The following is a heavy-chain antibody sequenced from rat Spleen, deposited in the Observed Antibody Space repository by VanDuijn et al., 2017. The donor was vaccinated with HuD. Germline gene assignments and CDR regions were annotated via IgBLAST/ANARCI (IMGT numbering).Heavy chain of an antibody. CDR1: GFSLISHS. D-gene: IGHD1-4*01. J-gene: IGHJ4*01. CDR2: VSSGGTT. V-gene: IGHV2-38*01. Sequence: QVQLKESGPGLVQSSQTLSLICTVSGFSLISHSVHWVRQPPGKGLEWIAAVSSGGTTYYSSALKSRLSISRDTSKNQVFLKMNSLQTDDTGTYYCTREYLTTGVMDAWGQGASVTVSS. CDR3: TREYLTTGVMDA.